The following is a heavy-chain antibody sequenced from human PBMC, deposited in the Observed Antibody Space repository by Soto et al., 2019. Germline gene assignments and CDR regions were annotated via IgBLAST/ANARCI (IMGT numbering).Heavy chain of an antibody. CDR3: ARGPYYYDSSGSFYMT. J-gene: IGHJ5*02. V-gene: IGHV5-10-1*01. Sequence: PGESLKISCKGSGYSFTSYWISWVRQMPGKGLEWMGRIDPSDSYTNYSPSFQGHVTISADKSISTAYLQWSSLKASDTAMYYCARGPYYYDSSGSFYMTWGQGTLVTVSS. CDR1: GYSFTSYW. CDR2: IDPSDSYT. D-gene: IGHD3-22*01.